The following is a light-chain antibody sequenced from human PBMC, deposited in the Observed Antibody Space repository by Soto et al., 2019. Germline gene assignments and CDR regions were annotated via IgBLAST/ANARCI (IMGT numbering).Light chain of an antibody. J-gene: IGKJ1*01. V-gene: IGKV3-20*01. Sequence: DIGLTQSPGTLSLSPGERATLSCRASQSVSSNYLAWYQQKPGQAPRLLIYGASTRATATPERFSGSGSGTDFTLTISRLEPEDFAVYYCHQYDTIVQTFGQGTKVDIK. CDR3: HQYDTIVQT. CDR2: GAS. CDR1: QSVSSNY.